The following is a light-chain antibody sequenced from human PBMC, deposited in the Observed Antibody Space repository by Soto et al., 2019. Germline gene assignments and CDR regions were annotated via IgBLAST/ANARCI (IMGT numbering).Light chain of an antibody. CDR1: QSLVNSDGNTY. J-gene: IGKJ1*01. CDR2: KIS. CDR3: MHATQFPHGWT. V-gene: IGKV2-24*01. Sequence: DIVMTQTPLSSPVTLGQPASISCRSSQSLVNSDGNTYLSWLQQRPGQPPRLLIYKISNRSFGVPDRFSGSGAGTDFTLKISRVEAEDVGVYYCMHATQFPHGWTFGQGTKVEIK.